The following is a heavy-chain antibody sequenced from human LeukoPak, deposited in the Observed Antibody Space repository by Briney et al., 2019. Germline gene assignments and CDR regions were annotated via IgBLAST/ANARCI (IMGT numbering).Heavy chain of an antibody. D-gene: IGHD4-11*01. CDR2: IYSGGST. CDR1: GFTVSSYY. Sequence: PGGSLRLSCAASGFTVSSYYMTWVRQAPGKGLEWVSVIYSGGSTYYADSVKGRFTISRHNARNSLYLQLNSLRAEDTAVYYCVRLYDDYTNGHFDSWGQGTLVTVSS. CDR3: VRLYDDYTNGHFDS. V-gene: IGHV3-53*01. J-gene: IGHJ4*02.